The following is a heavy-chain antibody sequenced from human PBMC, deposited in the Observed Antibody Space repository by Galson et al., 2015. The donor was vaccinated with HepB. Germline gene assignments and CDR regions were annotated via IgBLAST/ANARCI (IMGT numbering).Heavy chain of an antibody. CDR1: GFTFSNAW. V-gene: IGHV3-15*01. CDR3: TTDEGYDILTGRGAIDY. CDR2: IKSKTDGGTT. J-gene: IGHJ4*02. D-gene: IGHD3-9*01. Sequence: SLRLSCAASGFTFSNAWMSWVRQAPGKGLEWVGRIKSKTDGGTTDYAAPVKGRFTISRDDSKNTLYLQMNSLKTEDTAVYYCTTDEGYDILTGRGAIDYWCQGTLVTVSS.